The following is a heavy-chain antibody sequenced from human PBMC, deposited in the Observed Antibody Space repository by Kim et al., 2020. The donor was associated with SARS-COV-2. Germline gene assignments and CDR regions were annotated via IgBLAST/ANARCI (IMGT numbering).Heavy chain of an antibody. V-gene: IGHV3-33*01. Sequence: GGSLRLSCAASGFTFSSYGMHWVRQAPGKGLEWVAVIWYDGSNKYYADSVKGRFTISRDNSKNTLYLQMNSLRAEDTAVYYCASSTGTTFGVIGYWGQGTLVTVSS. CDR2: IWYDGSNK. CDR1: GFTFSSYG. D-gene: IGHD1-7*01. CDR3: ASSTGTTFGVIGY. J-gene: IGHJ4*02.